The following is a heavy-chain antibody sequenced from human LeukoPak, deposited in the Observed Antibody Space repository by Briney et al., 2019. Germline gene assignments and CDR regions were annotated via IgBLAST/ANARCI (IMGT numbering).Heavy chain of an antibody. Sequence: GGSLRLSCAASGFTISSYGMHWVRQAPGKGLEWVALISYDGTNKYYADSVKGRFTISRDNSKNTLYLQMDSLRAEDTAVYYCAKDRSGMGYYFDFWGQGTLVTVSS. D-gene: IGHD1-26*01. CDR3: AKDRSGMGYYFDF. J-gene: IGHJ4*02. CDR1: GFTISSYG. V-gene: IGHV3-30*02. CDR2: ISYDGTNK.